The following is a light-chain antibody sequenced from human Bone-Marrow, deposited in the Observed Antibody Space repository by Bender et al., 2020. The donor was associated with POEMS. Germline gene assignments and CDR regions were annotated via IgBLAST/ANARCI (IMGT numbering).Light chain of an antibody. V-gene: IGLV3-25*03. CDR1: ALPNQY. Sequence: SSELSQPSSVSVSPGQTASVTCSGDALPNQYAYWYQQKPGQAPVILVFKDTERSSGVSERFAGSSSGTTVTLTITGVQAEDEADYYCHSGDRSGSWVFGGGTKLTVL. CDR2: KDT. J-gene: IGLJ3*02. CDR3: HSGDRSGSWV.